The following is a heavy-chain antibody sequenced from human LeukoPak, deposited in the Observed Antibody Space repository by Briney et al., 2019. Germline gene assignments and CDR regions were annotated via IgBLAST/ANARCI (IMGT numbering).Heavy chain of an antibody. CDR1: GFTFRNYE. J-gene: IGHJ4*02. CDR2: IDGSGSTM. D-gene: IGHD1-14*01. V-gene: IGHV3-48*03. CDR3: SRDVNNTFDY. Sequence: GGSLSLSCAASGFTFRNYELIWVRQAPGKGLEFVSYIDGSGSTMYYADSVKGRFTISRDNTKNSVFLQMNSLRAEDTAVYYCSRDVNNTFDYWGQGTLVTVSS.